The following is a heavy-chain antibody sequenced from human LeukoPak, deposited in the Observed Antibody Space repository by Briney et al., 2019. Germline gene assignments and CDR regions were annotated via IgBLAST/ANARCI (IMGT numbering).Heavy chain of an antibody. D-gene: IGHD4-17*01. CDR1: GYTFTGYY. CDR2: INPNSGDT. V-gene: IGHV1-2*02. J-gene: IGHJ6*03. Sequence: ASVKVSCKASGYTFTGYYMHWVRQAPGQGLEWMGWINPNSGDTNYAQKFRGRVTMTGDTSLSTAYMDLSRLMSDDTAVYFCARGGYLRPSYYYYYMDVWGKGTTVTISS. CDR3: ARGGYLRPSYYYYYMDV.